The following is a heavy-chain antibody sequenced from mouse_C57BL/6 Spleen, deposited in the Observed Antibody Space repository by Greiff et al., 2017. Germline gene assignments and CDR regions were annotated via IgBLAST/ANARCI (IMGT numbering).Heavy chain of an antibody. CDR2: INPNNGGT. V-gene: IGHV1-26*01. D-gene: IGHD3-1*01. CDR3: ASPHRGNRFAY. J-gene: IGHJ3*01. CDR1: GYTFTDYY. Sequence: EVQLQQSGPELVKPGASVKISCKASGYTFTDYYMNWVKQSHGKSLEWIGDINPNNGGTSYNQKFKGKATLTVDKSSSTAYMELRSLTSEDSAVYYCASPHRGNRFAYWGQGTLVTVSA.